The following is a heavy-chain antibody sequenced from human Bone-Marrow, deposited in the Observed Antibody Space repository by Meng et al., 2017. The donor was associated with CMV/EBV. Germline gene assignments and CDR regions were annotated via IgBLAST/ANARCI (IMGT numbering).Heavy chain of an antibody. CDR3: AKACSSTTCLGD. V-gene: IGHV3-30*02. J-gene: IGHJ4*02. Sequence: GESLKISCAVSGFTFSSYGMHWVRQTPGKGLEWVTFIQYDGSTKYYADSVRGRFTISRDNSKNTLYLQKNSLRAEDTALYYCAKACSSTTCLGDWGQGTLVTVSS. CDR2: IQYDGSTK. CDR1: GFTFSSYG. D-gene: IGHD2-2*01.